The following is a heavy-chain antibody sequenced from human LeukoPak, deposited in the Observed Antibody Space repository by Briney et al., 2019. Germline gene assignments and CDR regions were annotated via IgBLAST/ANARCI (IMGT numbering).Heavy chain of an antibody. Sequence: PGGSLRLSCAVSGFTFSDYYMSWIRQAPGKGLEWVANIKQDGSEKYYMDSVRGRFTISRDNAKNSLYLQMNSLRVEDTAVYYCARGRDQKSGGYWGQGTLVTVSS. D-gene: IGHD3-10*01. CDR2: IKQDGSEK. J-gene: IGHJ4*02. CDR1: GFTFSDYY. CDR3: ARGRDQKSGGY. V-gene: IGHV3-7*01.